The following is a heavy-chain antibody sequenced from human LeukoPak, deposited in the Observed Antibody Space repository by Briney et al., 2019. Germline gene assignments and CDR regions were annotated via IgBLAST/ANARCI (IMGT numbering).Heavy chain of an antibody. J-gene: IGHJ4*02. V-gene: IGHV3-74*01. CDR3: ARGVYGSGSYSANN. Sequence: GWSLRHSCPASGFTFSSYRMHSVRQAPGKGLVWVSRINSDGSATSYVDSVKGRFTISRDNAKNTLYLQMNSLRAEDPAVYYCARGVYGSGSYSANNWGQGTLVTVSS. CDR2: INSDGSAT. D-gene: IGHD3-10*01. CDR1: GFTFSSYR.